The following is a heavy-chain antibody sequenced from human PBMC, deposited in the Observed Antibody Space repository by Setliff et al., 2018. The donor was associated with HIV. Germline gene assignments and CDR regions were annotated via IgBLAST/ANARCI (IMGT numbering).Heavy chain of an antibody. CDR2: INPNNGTT. Sequence: ASVKVSCKASGYTFTGYYMHWVRQAPGQGLEWMGWINPNNGTTNYAQKFQGRVTITTDEPTTTAYMELSSLRSEDTALYYCAGSILTGYYTFGADYWGQGTLVTVSS. J-gene: IGHJ4*02. V-gene: IGHV1-2*02. D-gene: IGHD3-9*01. CDR1: GYTFTGYY. CDR3: AGSILTGYYTFGADY.